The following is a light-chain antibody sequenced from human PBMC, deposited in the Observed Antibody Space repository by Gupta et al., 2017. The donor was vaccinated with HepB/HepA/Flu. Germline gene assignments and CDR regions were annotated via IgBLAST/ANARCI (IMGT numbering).Light chain of an antibody. J-gene: IGKJ1*01. CDR3: QQYNNWRT. CDR1: QSISTN. CDR2: GAS. Sequence: EIVMTQSPATLSVSPGARATLSCRASQSISTNLAWYQQKPGQAPRLLIYGASTRATGAPARFSGSGSGTEFTLTISSLQSEDSAVYYCQQYNNWRTFGQGTKVEI. V-gene: IGKV3-15*01.